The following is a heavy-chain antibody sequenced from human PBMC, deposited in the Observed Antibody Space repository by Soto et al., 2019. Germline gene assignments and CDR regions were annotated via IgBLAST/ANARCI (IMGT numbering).Heavy chain of an antibody. CDR1: GGSISSGGYS. CDR3: ARGEYYDILTGYYYYGMDV. V-gene: IGHV4-30-2*01. Sequence: SETLSLTCAVSGGSISSGGYSWSWIRQPPGKGLEWIGYIYHSGSTYYNPSLKSRVTISVDRSKNQFSLKLSSVTAADTAVYYCARGEYYDILTGYYYYGMDVWGQGTTVTVSS. CDR2: IYHSGST. J-gene: IGHJ6*02. D-gene: IGHD3-9*01.